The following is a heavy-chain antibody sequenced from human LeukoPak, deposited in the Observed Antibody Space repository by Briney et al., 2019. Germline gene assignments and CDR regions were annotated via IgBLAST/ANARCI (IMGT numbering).Heavy chain of an antibody. CDR1: GFTFSSYA. Sequence: TGGSLRLSCAASGFTFSSYAMSWVRQAPGKGLEWVSAISGSGGSTYYADSVKGRFTISRGNSKNTLYPQMNSLRAEDTAVYYCAKDERDCSGGSCYSAYWGQGTLVTVSS. CDR3: AKDERDCSGGSCYSAY. CDR2: ISGSGGST. V-gene: IGHV3-23*01. D-gene: IGHD2-15*01. J-gene: IGHJ4*02.